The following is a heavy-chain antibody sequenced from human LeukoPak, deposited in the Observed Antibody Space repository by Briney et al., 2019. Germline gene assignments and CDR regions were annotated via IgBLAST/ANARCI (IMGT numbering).Heavy chain of an antibody. Sequence: SETLSLTCTVSRGSIIGYYWTWIRQPPGKGLQWIGYMYYSGTTKYNPSLKSRVTTSMDTSKNQFSLKVNSVTAADTAVYYCARVGFWSGSYTGYFDYWGQGALATVSS. CDR3: ARVGFWSGSYTGYFDY. D-gene: IGHD3-3*01. J-gene: IGHJ4*02. CDR1: RGSIIGYY. V-gene: IGHV4-59*12. CDR2: MYYSGTT.